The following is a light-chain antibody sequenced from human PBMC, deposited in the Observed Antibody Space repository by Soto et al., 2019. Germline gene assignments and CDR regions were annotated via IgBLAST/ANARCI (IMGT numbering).Light chain of an antibody. Sequence: EIVLTQSPATLSLSPGERATLSCRASRNVRSYLAWYQQKPSQAPRLLIYDASNRAAGIPARFSGSGSETDFTLTISNLEPEDFAVYYCQQRYAWPPITFGQGTRLEIK. CDR2: DAS. CDR3: QQRYAWPPIT. J-gene: IGKJ5*01. CDR1: RNVRSY. V-gene: IGKV3-11*01.